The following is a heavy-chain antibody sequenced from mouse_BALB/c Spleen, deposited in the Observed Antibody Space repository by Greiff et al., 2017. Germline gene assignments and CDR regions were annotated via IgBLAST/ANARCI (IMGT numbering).Heavy chain of an antibody. CDR2: ISYDGSN. J-gene: IGHJ3*01. V-gene: IGHV3-6*02. Sequence: DVQLQESGPGLVKPSQSLSLTCSVTGYSITSGYYWNWIRQFPGNKLEWMGYISYDGSNNYNPSLKNRISITRDTSKNQFFLKLNSVTTEDTATYYCAREGSGYGDWFAYWGQGTLVTVSA. CDR3: AREGSGYGDWFAY. D-gene: IGHD3-1*01. CDR1: GYSITSGYY.